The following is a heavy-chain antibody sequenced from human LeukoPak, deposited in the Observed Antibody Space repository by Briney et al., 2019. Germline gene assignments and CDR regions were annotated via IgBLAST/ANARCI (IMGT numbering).Heavy chain of an antibody. V-gene: IGHV3-21*04. CDR1: GFTLSNYS. CDR2: ISSSGNYI. J-gene: IGHJ6*02. Sequence: PGGSLRLSCAAPGFTLSNYSINWVRQAPGKGLEWVSSISSSGNYIYYADSVKGRFTISRDNAKNSLYLQMNSLRAEDTALYHCARNNGMDVWGQGTTVIVSS. CDR3: ARNNGMDV.